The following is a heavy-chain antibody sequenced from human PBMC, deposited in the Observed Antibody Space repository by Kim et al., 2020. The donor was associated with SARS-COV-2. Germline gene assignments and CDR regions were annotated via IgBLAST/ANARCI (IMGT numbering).Heavy chain of an antibody. CDR3: ASVFGTAARGVFHH. CDR1: GGSMSSSSYY. V-gene: IGHV4-39*01. J-gene: IGHJ1*01. CDR2: IYYSGNN. D-gene: IGHD6-13*01. Sequence: SETLSLTCTVSGGSMSSSSYYWGWIRQPPGKGLEWIGNIYYSGNNYYNPSLKSRVTISVDKSKNQFSLKMRSVTVADTAVYYCASVFGTAARGVFHHWGQGTLVTVSS.